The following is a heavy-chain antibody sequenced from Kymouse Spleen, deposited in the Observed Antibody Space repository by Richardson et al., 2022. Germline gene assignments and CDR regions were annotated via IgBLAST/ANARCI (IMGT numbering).Heavy chain of an antibody. CDR2: INHSGST. J-gene: IGHJ3*02. CDR3: ARNGVGATYAFDI. V-gene: IGHV4-34*01. Sequence: QVQLQQWGAGLLKPSETLSLTCAVYGGSFSGYYWSWIRQPPGKGLEWIGEINHSGSTNYNPSLKSRVTISVDTSKNQFSLKLSSVTAADTAVYYCARNGVGATYAFDIWGQGTMVTVSS. CDR1: GGSFSGYY. D-gene: IGHD1-26*01.